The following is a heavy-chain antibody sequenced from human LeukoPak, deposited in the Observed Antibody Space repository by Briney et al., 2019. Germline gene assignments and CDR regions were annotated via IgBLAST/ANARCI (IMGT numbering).Heavy chain of an antibody. CDR3: ARDDDDYGDESFRY. CDR1: GGTFSSYA. CDR2: IIPIFGTA. D-gene: IGHD4-17*01. Sequence: ASVKVSCKASGGTFSSYAISWVRQAPGQGLEWMGGIIPIFGTANHAQKFQGRVTITADESTSTAYMELSSLRSEDTAVYYCARDDDDYGDESFRYWGQGTLVTVSS. J-gene: IGHJ4*02. V-gene: IGHV1-69*01.